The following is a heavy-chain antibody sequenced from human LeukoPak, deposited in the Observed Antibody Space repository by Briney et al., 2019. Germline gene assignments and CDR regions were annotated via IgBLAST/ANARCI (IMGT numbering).Heavy chain of an antibody. CDR1: GGSFSGYY. D-gene: IGHD6-13*01. CDR2: IYGGGGT. J-gene: IGHJ4*02. Sequence: NPSETLSLTCAVYGGSFSGYYWSWIRQPAGKGLEWIGRIYGGGGTNYSPSFRSRISMSVESSKSQVSLNLRYVTAADTAVYFCARASAGRWIDSWGQGFLVTVTS. CDR3: ARASAGRWIDS. V-gene: IGHV4-59*10.